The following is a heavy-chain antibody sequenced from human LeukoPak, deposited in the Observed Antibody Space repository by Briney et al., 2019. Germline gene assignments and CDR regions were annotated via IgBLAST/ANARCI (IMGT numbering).Heavy chain of an antibody. Sequence: PGGSLRLSCAASGFTFSSYAMSWVRQAPGKGLEWVSAISGSGGSTYYADSVKGRFTISRDNSKNTLYLQMNSLRAEDTAVYYCAKDPSSSWYSDYFDYWGQGTLVTVSS. CDR2: ISGSGGST. CDR1: GFTFSSYA. D-gene: IGHD6-13*01. CDR3: AKDPSSSWYSDYFDY. J-gene: IGHJ4*02. V-gene: IGHV3-23*01.